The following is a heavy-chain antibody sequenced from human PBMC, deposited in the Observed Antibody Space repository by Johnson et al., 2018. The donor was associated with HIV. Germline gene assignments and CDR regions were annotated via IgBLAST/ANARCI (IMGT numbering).Heavy chain of an antibody. J-gene: IGHJ3*02. CDR1: GFTFSSYA. Sequence: VQLVESGGGVVQPGRSLRLSCAASGFTFSSYAMHWVRQPPGKGLEWVAVMSYDGSSKYYADSVKGRFTISRDNSRNTLYLQMNSLRAEDTAVYYCARQGGWAFDIWGQGTMVTVSS. D-gene: IGHD3-16*01. CDR3: ARQGGWAFDI. V-gene: IGHV3-30*04. CDR2: MSYDGSSK.